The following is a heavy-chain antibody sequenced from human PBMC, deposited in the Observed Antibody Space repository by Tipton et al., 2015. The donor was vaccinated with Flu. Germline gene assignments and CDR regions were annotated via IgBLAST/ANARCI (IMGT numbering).Heavy chain of an antibody. J-gene: IGHJ4*02. Sequence: GSLRLSCAASGFIFTDYWMAWVRQAPGKGLEWVANINYDGSTIYYRDSVKGRFTISRDNAKRSLYLQMNDLRAEDTAMYYCTRRLVEDWGQGTQVTVSS. CDR2: INYDGSTI. CDR1: GFIFTDYW. V-gene: IGHV3-7*01. CDR3: TRRLVED.